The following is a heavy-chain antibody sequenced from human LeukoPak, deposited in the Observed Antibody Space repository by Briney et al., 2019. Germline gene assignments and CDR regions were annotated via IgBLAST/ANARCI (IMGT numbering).Heavy chain of an antibody. CDR1: GFTFSSCS. V-gene: IGHV3-48*01. D-gene: IGHD3-16*02. CDR2: ISSSSTTI. CDR3: ARWANYDYVWGSYPFDC. Sequence: GGSLRLSCAASGFTFSSCSMNWVRQAPGKGLDWVSYISSSSTTIYYADSVKGRFTISRDNAKNSLYLQMNSLRVEDTAVYYCARWANYDYVWGSYPFDCWGQGTLVTVSS. J-gene: IGHJ4*02.